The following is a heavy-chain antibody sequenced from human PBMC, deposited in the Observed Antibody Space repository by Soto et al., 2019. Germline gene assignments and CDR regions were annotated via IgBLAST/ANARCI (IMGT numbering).Heavy chain of an antibody. J-gene: IGHJ6*02. CDR1: GFTFSSYA. Sequence: QVQLVESGGGVVQPGRSLRLSCAASGFTFSSYAMHWVRQAPGKGLEWVAVISYDGSNKYYADSVKGRFTISRDNSKNTLYLQMNSLRAEDTAVYYCARTPRGQWELPYYYYGMDVWGQGNTVTVSS. D-gene: IGHD1-26*01. CDR3: ARTPRGQWELPYYYYGMDV. CDR2: ISYDGSNK. V-gene: IGHV3-30-3*01.